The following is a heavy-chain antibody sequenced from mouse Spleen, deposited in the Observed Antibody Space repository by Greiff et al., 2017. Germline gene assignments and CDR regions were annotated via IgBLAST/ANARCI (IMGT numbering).Heavy chain of an antibody. CDR2: ISSGSSTI. CDR3: ARGDPIYGSKNYYAMDY. CDR1: GFTFSDYG. J-gene: IGHJ4*01. Sequence: EVQGVESGGGLVKPGGSLKLSCAASGFTFSDYGMHWVRQAPEKGLEWVAYISSGSSTIYYADTVKGRFTISRDNAKNTLFLQMTSLRSEDTAMYYCARGDPIYGSKNYYAMDYWGQGTSVTVSS. D-gene: IGHD1-1*01. V-gene: IGHV5-17*01.